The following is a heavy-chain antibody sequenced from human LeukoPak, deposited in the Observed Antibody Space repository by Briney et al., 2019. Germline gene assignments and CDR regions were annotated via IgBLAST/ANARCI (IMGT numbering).Heavy chain of an antibody. V-gene: IGHV4-61*02. D-gene: IGHD2-2*02. CDR2: IYTSGST. J-gene: IGHJ4*02. Sequence: SETLSLTCTVSGGSISSGSYYWSWIRQPAGKGLEWIGRIYTSGSTNYNPSLKSRVTISVDTSKNQFSLKLSSVTAADTAVYYCARMGYCSSTSCYTDWGQGTLVTVSS. CDR1: GGSISSGSYY. CDR3: ARMGYCSSTSCYTD.